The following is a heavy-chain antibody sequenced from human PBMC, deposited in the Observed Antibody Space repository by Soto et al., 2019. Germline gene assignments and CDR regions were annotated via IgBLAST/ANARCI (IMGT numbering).Heavy chain of an antibody. D-gene: IGHD2-21*02. V-gene: IGHV1-69*13. CDR1: GGSFSTYT. J-gene: IGHJ4*02. CDR3: ARGGVATFYFDY. Sequence: VASVKVSCKASGGSFSTYTINWVRQAPGHGLEWMGGIVPIFETGNYAQKFQGRVKITANASTSTAYMELSSLTSEDTAVYYCARGGVATFYFDYWGQGTLVTVSS. CDR2: IVPIFETG.